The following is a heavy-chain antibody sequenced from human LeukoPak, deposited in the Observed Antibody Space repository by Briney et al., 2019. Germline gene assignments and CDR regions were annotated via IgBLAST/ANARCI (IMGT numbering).Heavy chain of an antibody. V-gene: IGHV4-59*08. D-gene: IGHD5-18*01. CDR1: GGSISSYY. CDR2: IYYSGST. Sequence: SETLSLTCTVSGGSISSYYWSWIRQPPGKGLEWIGYIYYSGSTNYNPSLKSRVTISVDTSKNQFSLKLSSVTAADTAVYYCASLDVDTAIVVDYWGQGTLVTVSS. CDR3: ASLDVDTAIVVDY. J-gene: IGHJ4*02.